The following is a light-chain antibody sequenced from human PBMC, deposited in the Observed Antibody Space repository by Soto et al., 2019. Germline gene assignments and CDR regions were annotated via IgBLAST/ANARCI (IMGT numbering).Light chain of an antibody. V-gene: IGKV1-5*01. CDR3: HQYNYHRPT. Sequence: DIQVTQSPSTLSASVGDRVTITCRASQPIRTWLAWYQEKPGKAPKLLIYDASSLEGGVPSRFSGSGSGTEFTLTISSLQPDDFATYDCHQYNYHRPTFGQVTKVVIK. CDR2: DAS. J-gene: IGKJ1*01. CDR1: QPIRTW.